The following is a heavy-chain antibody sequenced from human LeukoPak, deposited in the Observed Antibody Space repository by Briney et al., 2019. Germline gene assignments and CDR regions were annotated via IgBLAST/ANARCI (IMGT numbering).Heavy chain of an antibody. CDR3: ARGGYSFDY. D-gene: IGHD5-12*01. J-gene: IGHJ4*02. CDR2: LHADGNEK. Sequence: GGSLRLSCAAYGFSLSGYWMSGVRQAPGKGLEWVARLHADGNEKYFVHSVKGRFTVCRDNAKNSLYLQMNSLRVEDTAVYYCARGGYSFDYLGQGTLVTVSS. CDR1: GFSLSGYW. V-gene: IGHV3-7*01.